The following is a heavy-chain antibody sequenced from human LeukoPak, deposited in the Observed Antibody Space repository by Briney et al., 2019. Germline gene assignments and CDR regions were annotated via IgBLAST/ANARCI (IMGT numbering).Heavy chain of an antibody. CDR1: GGTFSSYA. CDR2: IIPILGIA. Sequence: ASVKVSCKASGGTFSSYAISWVRQAPGQGLEWMGRIIPILGIANYAQKFQGRVTMTTDTSTSTAYMELRSLRSDDTAVYYCARWEDSSGYYPDYWGQGTLVTVSS. CDR3: ARWEDSSGYYPDY. J-gene: IGHJ4*02. V-gene: IGHV1-69*04. D-gene: IGHD3-22*01.